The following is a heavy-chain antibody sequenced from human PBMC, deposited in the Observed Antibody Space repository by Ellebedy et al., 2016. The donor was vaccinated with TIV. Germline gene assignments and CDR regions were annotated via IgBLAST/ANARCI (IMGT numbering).Heavy chain of an antibody. CDR1: GFTFTTYG. Sequence: GESLKISCAVSGFTFTTYGMHWVRQAPGKGLEWVAVISYDGSNKYYADSVKGRFTISRDNSKNTLYLQMNSLRAEDTAVSYCARGTDTAMVSDFDYWGQGTLVTVSS. D-gene: IGHD5-18*01. CDR3: ARGTDTAMVSDFDY. J-gene: IGHJ4*02. V-gene: IGHV3-30*03. CDR2: ISYDGSNK.